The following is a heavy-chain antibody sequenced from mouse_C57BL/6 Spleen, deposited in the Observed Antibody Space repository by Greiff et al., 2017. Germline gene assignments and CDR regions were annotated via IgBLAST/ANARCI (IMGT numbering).Heavy chain of an antibody. CDR3: ARDDYYGSSGYFDV. Sequence: VQLQQPGAELVKPGASVKMSCKASGYTFTSYWITWVKQRPGQGLEWIGDIYPGSGSTNYNEKFKSKATLTVDTSSSTAYMQLSSLTSEDSAVYYGARDDYYGSSGYFDVWGTGTTVTVSS. D-gene: IGHD1-1*01. V-gene: IGHV1-55*01. CDR2: IYPGSGST. CDR1: GYTFTSYW. J-gene: IGHJ1*03.